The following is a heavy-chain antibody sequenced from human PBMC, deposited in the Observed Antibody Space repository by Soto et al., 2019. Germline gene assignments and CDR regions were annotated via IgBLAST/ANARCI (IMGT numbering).Heavy chain of an antibody. CDR2: MNPNSGNT. D-gene: IGHD2-8*01. Sequence: ASVKVSCKASGGTFTSYDINWVRQATGQGLEWMGWMNPNSGNTGYAQKFQGRVTMTRNTSISTAYMELSSLRSEDTAVYYCARGSGRNGDDYFYYLSVRGKGRTVTVYS. V-gene: IGHV1-8*01. J-gene: IGHJ6*03. CDR3: ARGSGRNGDDYFYYLSV. CDR1: GGTFTSYD.